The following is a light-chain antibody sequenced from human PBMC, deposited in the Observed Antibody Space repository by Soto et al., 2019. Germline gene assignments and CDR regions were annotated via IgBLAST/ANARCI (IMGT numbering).Light chain of an antibody. Sequence: QSALTQPPSVSGSPGQSITISCTGTSSDVGSYNLISWYQQQPGKPPQLIIFEDTQRTSGISERFSGSKSGNTAPLTNSGRQAEDEYDYYCWSYEGSSSYVFGTGTKLTVL. CDR3: WSYEGSSSYV. V-gene: IGLV2-23*01. CDR2: EDT. CDR1: SSDVGSYNL. J-gene: IGLJ1*01.